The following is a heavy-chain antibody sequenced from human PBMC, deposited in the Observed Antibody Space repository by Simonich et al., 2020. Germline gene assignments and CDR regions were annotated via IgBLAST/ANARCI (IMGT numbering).Heavy chain of an antibody. CDR3: ARGRIAAAGTYYYYYMDV. V-gene: IGHV1-2*02. Sequence: QVQLVQSGAEVKKPGASVKVSCKASGYTFTGYYMHWVRQAPGQGLEGMGWINPNSGGTNYAQKFQGRVTMTRDTSISTAYMELSRLRSDDTAVYYCARGRIAAAGTYYYYYMDVWGKGTTVTVSS. D-gene: IGHD6-13*01. CDR2: INPNSGGT. J-gene: IGHJ6*03. CDR1: GYTFTGYY.